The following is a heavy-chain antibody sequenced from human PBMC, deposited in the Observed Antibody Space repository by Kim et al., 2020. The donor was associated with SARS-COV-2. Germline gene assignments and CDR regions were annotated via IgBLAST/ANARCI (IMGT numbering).Heavy chain of an antibody. CDR1: GYTFTSYG. CDR3: ARGTYYGSGSYPLDAFDI. V-gene: IGHV1-18*01. D-gene: IGHD3-10*01. Sequence: ASVKVSCKASGYTFTSYGISWVRQAPGHGLEWMGWISAYNGNTNYAQKLQGRVTMTTDTSTSTAYMELRSLRSDDTAVYYCARGTYYGSGSYPLDAFDIWGRGRMVTVSS. J-gene: IGHJ3*02. CDR2: ISAYNGNT.